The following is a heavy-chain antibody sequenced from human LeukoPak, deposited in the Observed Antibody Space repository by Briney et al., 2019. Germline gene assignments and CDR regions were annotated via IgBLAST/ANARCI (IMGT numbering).Heavy chain of an antibody. CDR2: ISAYNGNT. J-gene: IGHJ6*03. V-gene: IGHV1-18*01. CDR3: ARGLADSSSWYYYYYYMDV. Sequence: ASVTVSCKASGYTFTSYGISWVRQAPGQGLEWMGWISAYNGNTNYAQKLQGRVTMTTDTSTSTAYMELRSLRSDDTAVYYCARGLADSSSWYYYYYYMDVWGKGTTVTVSS. D-gene: IGHD6-13*01. CDR1: GYTFTSYG.